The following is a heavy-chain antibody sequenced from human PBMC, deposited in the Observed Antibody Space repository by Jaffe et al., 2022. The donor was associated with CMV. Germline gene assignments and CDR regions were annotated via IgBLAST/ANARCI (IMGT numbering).Heavy chain of an antibody. Sequence: EVQLVESGGGLVQPGGSLRLSCAASGFTFSGRLTFSTYAMSWVRQAPGKGLEWVSTISSSGTNTYYADSVKGRFTISRDKSKNTLYLQMNSLRAEDTAVYYCAKDGAKKGHYYFYYYMDVWGKGTTVTVSS. CDR2: ISSSGTNT. CDR1: GFTFSGRLTFSTYA. V-gene: IGHV3-23*04. D-gene: IGHD3-16*01. CDR3: AKDGAKKGHYYFYYYMDV. J-gene: IGHJ6*03.